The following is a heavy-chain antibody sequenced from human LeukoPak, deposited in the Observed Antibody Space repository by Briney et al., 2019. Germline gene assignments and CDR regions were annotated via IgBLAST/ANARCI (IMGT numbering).Heavy chain of an antibody. D-gene: IGHD2-2*01. V-gene: IGHV3-48*04. J-gene: IGHJ5*02. CDR3: ARYPSRYCTSTSCYLVH. CDR1: GFTFSDYN. Sequence: PGGSLRLSCAASGFTFSDYNMFWVRQAPGKGLEWVSYISGIGSTIYYADSVKGRFTISRDNAKNSLYLQMHSLRAEDTAVYYCARYPSRYCTSTSCYLVHWGQGALVTVSS. CDR2: ISGIGSTI.